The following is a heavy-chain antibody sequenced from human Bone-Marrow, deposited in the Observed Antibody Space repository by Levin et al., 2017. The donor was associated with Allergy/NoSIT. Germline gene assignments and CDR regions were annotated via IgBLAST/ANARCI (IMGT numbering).Heavy chain of an antibody. Sequence: PGGSLRLSCVASGFTFNNYDMTWVRQAPGKGLEWVSSISASNGNTFYATSVKGRFTVSRDNSKNTLYLQMNSLTAEDTALYYCAKVAQVGGYHFDDWGQGTLVTVST. CDR1: GFTFNNYD. J-gene: IGHJ4*02. V-gene: IGHV3-23*01. CDR2: ISASNGNT. D-gene: IGHD1-26*01. CDR3: AKVAQVGGYHFDD.